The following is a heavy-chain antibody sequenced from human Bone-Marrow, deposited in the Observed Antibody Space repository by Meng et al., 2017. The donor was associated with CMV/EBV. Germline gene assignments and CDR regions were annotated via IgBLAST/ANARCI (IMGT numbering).Heavy chain of an antibody. CDR1: GGTFSSYA. D-gene: IGHD2-2*01. V-gene: IGHV1-69*05. Sequence: SVKVSCKASGGTFSSYAISWVRQAPGQGLEWMGGIIPIFGTANYAQKFQGRVTITTDESTSTAYMELRSLRSDDTAVYYCARAPVGCSSTSCYFYYFDYWGQGTLVTVSS. J-gene: IGHJ4*02. CDR3: ARAPVGCSSTSCYFYYFDY. CDR2: IIPIFGTA.